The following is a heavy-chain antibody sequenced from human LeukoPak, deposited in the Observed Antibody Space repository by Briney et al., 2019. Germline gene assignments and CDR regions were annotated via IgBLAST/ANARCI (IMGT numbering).Heavy chain of an antibody. Sequence: PSETLSLTCTVSGGSISSSSYYWGWIRQPPGKGLEWIGSIYYSGSTYYNPSLKSRVTISVDTSKNQFSLKLSSVTAADTAVYYCASGNPSGLYFDYWGQGTLVTVSS. V-gene: IGHV4-39*07. D-gene: IGHD4-23*01. CDR3: ASGNPSGLYFDY. J-gene: IGHJ4*02. CDR1: GGSISSSSYY. CDR2: IYYSGST.